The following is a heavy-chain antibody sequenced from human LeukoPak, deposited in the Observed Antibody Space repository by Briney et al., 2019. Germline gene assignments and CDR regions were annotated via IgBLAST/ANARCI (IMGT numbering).Heavy chain of an antibody. CDR2: IGIAGDT. CDR1: GFPFSNHD. CDR3: ARDLGYCTNGVCHTRFDY. Sequence: GGSLRLSCAASGFPFSNHDMHWVRQSAGKGLEWVSRIGIAGDTFSLGSVKGRFTVSRENAKSSLYLQMNNLRAEDTAVYYCARDLGYCTNGVCHTRFDYWGQGTLVAVSS. J-gene: IGHJ4*02. D-gene: IGHD2-8*01. V-gene: IGHV3-13*01.